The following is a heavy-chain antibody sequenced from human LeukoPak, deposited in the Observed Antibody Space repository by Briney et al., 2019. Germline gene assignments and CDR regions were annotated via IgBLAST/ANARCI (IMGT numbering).Heavy chain of an antibody. Sequence: GGSLRLSCAASGFTFSSYAMNWVRQAPGKGLEWVSAISGSGGTTYYADSVKGRFTISRDNSKNTLYLQMNSLRAEDTAVYYRARAVRYFDWSDYWGQGTLVTVSS. V-gene: IGHV3-23*01. CDR3: ARAVRYFDWSDY. J-gene: IGHJ4*02. CDR1: GFTFSSYA. D-gene: IGHD3-9*01. CDR2: ISGSGGTT.